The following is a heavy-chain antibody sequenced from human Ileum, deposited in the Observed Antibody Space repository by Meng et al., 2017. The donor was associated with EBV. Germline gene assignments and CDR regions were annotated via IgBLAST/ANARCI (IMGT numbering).Heavy chain of an antibody. D-gene: IGHD3-16*01. J-gene: IGHJ4*02. CDR2: TNHSGST. Sequence: LTLQASCPGLGKPSETLALTCAVACGSISNSNWWGWHRQTPGKELEWIGETNHSGSTNSNPSLKSRVTISVDKTKNQFPLMMSSVAAATTAVYCCARVGLHLGSDYWGQGTLVTVSS. V-gene: IGHV4-4*01. CDR3: ARVGLHLGSDY. CDR1: CGSISNSNW.